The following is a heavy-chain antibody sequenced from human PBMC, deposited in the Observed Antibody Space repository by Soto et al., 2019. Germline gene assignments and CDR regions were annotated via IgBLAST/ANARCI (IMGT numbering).Heavy chain of an antibody. CDR1: GGSISTFSYY. V-gene: IGHV4-39*01. D-gene: IGHD3-22*01. CDR2: IHHSAGT. CDR3: VKQSGGYQFDSTGNWGAFDY. Sequence: QLQLQESGPRQVKPSETLSLTCSVSGGSISTFSYYWGWIRQPPGRGLEWIGTIHHSAGTFYNPSLKSRVTLSLDTSKNQFSLEVNSLTAPDTAVYYCVKQSGGYQFDSTGNWGAFDYWGQGALVTVSS. J-gene: IGHJ4*02.